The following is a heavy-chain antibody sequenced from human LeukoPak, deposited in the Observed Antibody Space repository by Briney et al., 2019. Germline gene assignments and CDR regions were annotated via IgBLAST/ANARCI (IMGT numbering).Heavy chain of an antibody. Sequence: SETLSLTCTVSGGSISGSSYYWGWIRQPPGKGLEWIGSIYYSGSTYYNPSLKSRVTISVDTSKNQFSLKLSSVTAADTAVYYCARTGGLYSSSWYYFDYWGQGTLVTVSS. CDR2: IYYSGST. D-gene: IGHD6-13*01. CDR1: GGSISGSSYY. V-gene: IGHV4-39*07. J-gene: IGHJ4*02. CDR3: ARTGGLYSSSWYYFDY.